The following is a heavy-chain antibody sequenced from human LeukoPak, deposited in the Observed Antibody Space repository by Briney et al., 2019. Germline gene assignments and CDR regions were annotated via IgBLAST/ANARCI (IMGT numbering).Heavy chain of an antibody. Sequence: PGGSLRLSCAASGFTFSSYWMSWVRQAPGKGLEWVANIKQDGSEKYYVDSVKGRFTISRDNAKNSLYLQMNSLRAEDTAVYYCARGLRYFDWQPGYYGMDVWGQGTTVTVSS. CDR3: ARGLRYFDWQPGYYGMDV. D-gene: IGHD3-9*01. J-gene: IGHJ6*02. CDR2: IKQDGSEK. V-gene: IGHV3-7*04. CDR1: GFTFSSYW.